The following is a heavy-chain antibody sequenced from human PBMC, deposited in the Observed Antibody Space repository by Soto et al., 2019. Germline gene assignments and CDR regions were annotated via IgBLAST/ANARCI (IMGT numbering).Heavy chain of an antibody. CDR2: IDPSDSYT. Sequence: GESLKISCKGSGYIFTSYWISWVRQMPGKGLEWMGRIDPSDSYTNYSPSFQGHVTISADKSISTAYLQWSSLKASDTAMYYCQEAAGIGGSRYYSYSGMDVWGQGTTVTVSS. CDR3: QEAAGIGGSRYYSYSGMDV. V-gene: IGHV5-10-1*01. CDR1: GYIFTSYW. D-gene: IGHD6-13*01. J-gene: IGHJ6*02.